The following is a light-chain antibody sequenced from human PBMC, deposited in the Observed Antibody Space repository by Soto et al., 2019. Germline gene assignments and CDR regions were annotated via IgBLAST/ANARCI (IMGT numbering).Light chain of an antibody. CDR2: GAS. V-gene: IGKV1-39*01. J-gene: IGKJ1*01. Sequence: DLQLTQSPSSLSASVGDRVTITCRASQIIRPYLNWYQQKPGKAPKFLIFGASSLQSGVPPRFSGSGSGTDFSLTIDSLQPEDFATYFCQQSDTIPWTFGQGTKVE. CDR1: QIIRPY. CDR3: QQSDTIPWT.